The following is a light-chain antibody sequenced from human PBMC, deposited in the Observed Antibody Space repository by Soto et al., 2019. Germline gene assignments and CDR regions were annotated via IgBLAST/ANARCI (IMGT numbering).Light chain of an antibody. J-gene: IGKJ1*01. V-gene: IGKV1-39*01. CDR2: AAS. CDR3: QQSYNTPLT. Sequence: DIQMTQSPSSLSASVGDRVTITCRASQTISNYLNWYQQKPGKAPKLLIYAASSLQRGVPSRFNGSGSGTDFTLIISSLQPEDFATYYCQQSYNTPLTFGQGTKVDIK. CDR1: QTISNY.